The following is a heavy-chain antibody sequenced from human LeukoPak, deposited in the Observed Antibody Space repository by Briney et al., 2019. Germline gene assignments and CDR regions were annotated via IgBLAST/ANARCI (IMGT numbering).Heavy chain of an antibody. J-gene: IGHJ4*02. V-gene: IGHV3-23*01. CDR1: GFTFSDYS. CDR2: ISNNGGYT. Sequence: GGSLRLSCAASGFTFSDYSINWVRQAPGKGLEWVSAISNNGGYTYYADSVQGRFTISRDNSKSTLCLQMNSLRAEDTAVYYCAKQLGYCSDGSCYFPYWGQGTLVTVSS. CDR3: AKQLGYCSDGSCYFPY. D-gene: IGHD2-15*01.